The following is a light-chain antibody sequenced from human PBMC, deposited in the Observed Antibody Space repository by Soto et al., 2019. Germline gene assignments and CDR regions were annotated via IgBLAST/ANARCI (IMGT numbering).Light chain of an antibody. V-gene: IGKV3-11*01. CDR3: QQRSNGIT. CDR2: DAS. J-gene: IGKJ5*01. CDR1: QSFRGL. Sequence: EVVLTQSPVTLSLSPGERATLSCRASQSFRGLLAWYQQKPGQAPRLLIYDASNRATGIPARFSGSGSGTDFTLTISSLEPEDFAVYYCQQRSNGITFGQGTRLEIK.